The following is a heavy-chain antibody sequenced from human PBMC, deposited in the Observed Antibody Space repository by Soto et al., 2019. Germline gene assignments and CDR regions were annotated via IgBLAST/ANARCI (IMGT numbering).Heavy chain of an antibody. D-gene: IGHD2-8*01. CDR3: AGVSEDRTSNFSY. CDR2: LSSTTNYI. J-gene: IGHJ4*02. CDR1: GFPFTRYS. Sequence: GGSLRLSCAASGFPFTRYSIYCVRQAPGKGLEWLSSLSSTTNYIYYGDTMKGRFPISRGNSKNSLYLVMNNLKADDTAVHYLAGVSEDRTSNFSYRGQVTLVT. V-gene: IGHV3-21*06.